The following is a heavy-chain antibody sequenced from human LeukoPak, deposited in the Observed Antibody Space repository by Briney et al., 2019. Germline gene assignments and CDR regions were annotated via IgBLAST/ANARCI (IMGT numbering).Heavy chain of an antibody. V-gene: IGHV3-23*01. D-gene: IGHD3-22*01. CDR2: ISGTGGST. CDR3: AKLVTYYYDSSDRYFDY. CDR1: GFTFSSYA. J-gene: IGHJ4*02. Sequence: GGSLRLSCAASGFTFSSYAMSWVRQAPGEGLEWVSVISGTGGSTYYADSVKGRFTISRDNSKNTLYLQMNSLEAEDTAVYYCAKLVTYYYDSSDRYFDYWGQGTLVTVSS.